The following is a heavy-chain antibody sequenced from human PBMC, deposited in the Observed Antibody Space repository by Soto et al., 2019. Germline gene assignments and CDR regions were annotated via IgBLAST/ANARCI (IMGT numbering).Heavy chain of an antibody. CDR3: ARTPNYYVGSGYQYYFDY. J-gene: IGHJ4*02. V-gene: IGHV1-18*01. CDR2: ISAYNGNT. D-gene: IGHD3-22*01. Sequence: AAVKVSCKASGYTFTSYGISWVRQAPGQGLEWMGWISAYNGNTNYAQKLQGRVTMTTDTSTSTAYMELRSLRSDDTAVYYCARTPNYYVGSGYQYYFDYWGQGTLVTVSS. CDR1: GYTFTSYG.